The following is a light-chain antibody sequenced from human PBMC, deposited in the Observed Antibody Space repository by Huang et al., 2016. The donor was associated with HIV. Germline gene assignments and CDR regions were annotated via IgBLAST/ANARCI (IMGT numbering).Light chain of an antibody. Sequence: EVVMTQSPVILSVFPGQRVTVSCRASQSASTNIAWYQQKPGQPPRVLIFGASTRATGIPARFSGSGSGTEFTLTISSLQSEDFAVYYCQQYNDWPVTFGPGTKLDMK. CDR3: QQYNDWPVT. V-gene: IGKV3-15*01. J-gene: IGKJ3*01. CDR2: GAS. CDR1: QSASTN.